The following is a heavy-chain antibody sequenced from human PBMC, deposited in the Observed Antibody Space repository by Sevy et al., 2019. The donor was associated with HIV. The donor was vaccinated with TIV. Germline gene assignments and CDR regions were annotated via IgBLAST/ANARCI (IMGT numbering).Heavy chain of an antibody. J-gene: IGHJ5*02. CDR1: GFTFSSYG. D-gene: IGHD3-10*01. CDR2: IRYDGSNK. Sequence: GGSLSLSCAASGFTFSSYGMHWVRQAPGKGLEWVAFIRYDGSNKYYADSVKGRFTISRDNSKNTLYLQMNSLRAEDTAVSYCAKDKGYYGSGSSNWFDPWGQGTLVTVSS. V-gene: IGHV3-30*02. CDR3: AKDKGYYGSGSSNWFDP.